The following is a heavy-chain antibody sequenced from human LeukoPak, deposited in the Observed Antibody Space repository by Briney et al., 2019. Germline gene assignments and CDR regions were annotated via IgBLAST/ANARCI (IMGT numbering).Heavy chain of an antibody. V-gene: IGHV3-23*01. D-gene: IGHD2-2*01. Sequence: QPGGTLRLSCAASGFTFSIYAMSWVRQAPAKGLEWVLATSGSGGSTYYADSVKGRFTISRDNSKNTLYVQMNSLSAEDTAVYYFAKRIGSCNSISCLYFDHWGQGALVTVSS. CDR3: AKRIGSCNSISCLYFDH. CDR2: TSGSGGST. CDR1: GFTFSIYA. J-gene: IGHJ4*02.